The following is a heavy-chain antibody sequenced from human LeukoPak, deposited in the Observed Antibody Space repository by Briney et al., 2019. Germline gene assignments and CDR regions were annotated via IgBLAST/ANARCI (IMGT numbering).Heavy chain of an antibody. Sequence: GGSLRLSCAASGFTFSDYYMSWIRQAPGKGLEWVSYISSSGSTIYYADSVKGRFTISRDNAKNSLYLQMNSLRAEDTAVYYCARDRRDGSGSYYNVGYRGQGTLVTVSS. CDR3: ARDRRDGSGSYYNVGY. CDR2: ISSSGSTI. J-gene: IGHJ4*02. CDR1: GFTFSDYY. D-gene: IGHD3-10*01. V-gene: IGHV3-11*01.